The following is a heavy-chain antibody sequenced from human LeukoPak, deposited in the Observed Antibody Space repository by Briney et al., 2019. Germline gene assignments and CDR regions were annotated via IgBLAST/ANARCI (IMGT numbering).Heavy chain of an antibody. CDR2: ISGSGGST. J-gene: IGHJ4*02. Sequence: GGSLRLSCAASGFTFDEYGMSWVRQAPGKGLEWVSAISGSGGSTYYADSVKGRFTISRDNSKNTLYLQMNSLRAEDTAVYYCAKDAGTSGELLYLLYFDYWGQGALVTVSS. CDR3: AKDAGTSGELLYLLYFDY. D-gene: IGHD1-26*01. CDR1: GFTFDEYG. V-gene: IGHV3-23*01.